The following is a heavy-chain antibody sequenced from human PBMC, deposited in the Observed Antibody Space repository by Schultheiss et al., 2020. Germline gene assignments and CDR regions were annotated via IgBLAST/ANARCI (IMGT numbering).Heavy chain of an antibody. V-gene: IGHV3-33*01. CDR1: GFTFSSYG. D-gene: IGHD5-12*01. CDR2: IWYDGSNK. J-gene: IGHJ5*02. Sequence: GGSLRLSCAASGFTFSSYGMHWVRQAPGKGLEWVAVIWYDGSNKYYADSVKGRFTISRDNAKNTLYLQMNSLRAEDTAVYYCARVGKRYSGYDLVWLARGWFDPWGQGTLVNVSS. CDR3: ARVGKRYSGYDLVWLARGWFDP.